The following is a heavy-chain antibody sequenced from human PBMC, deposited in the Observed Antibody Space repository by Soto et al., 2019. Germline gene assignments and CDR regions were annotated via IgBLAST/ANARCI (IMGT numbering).Heavy chain of an antibody. CDR1: GGSISSYY. V-gene: IGHV4-59*01. J-gene: IGHJ5*02. D-gene: IGHD2-15*01. CDR2: IYYSGST. Sequence: QVQLQESGPGLVKPSETLSLTCTVSGGSISSYYWSWIRQPPGKGLEWIGYIYYSGSTNYNPSRKSRVTISVDTSKNQFSLKLSSVTAADTAVYYCARVLGYCSGGSCYSPVWFDPWGQGTLVTVSS. CDR3: ARVLGYCSGGSCYSPVWFDP.